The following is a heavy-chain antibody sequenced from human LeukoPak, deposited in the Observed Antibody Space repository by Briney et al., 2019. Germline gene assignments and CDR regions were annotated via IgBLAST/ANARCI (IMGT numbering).Heavy chain of an antibody. CDR3: ARVGSSWYRGYFDY. V-gene: IGHV3-64*01. CDR1: GSTFSSYA. J-gene: IGHJ4*02. Sequence: PGGSLRLSCAASGSTFSSYAMHWVRQAPGKGLEYVSAISSNGGSTYYANSVKGRFTISRDNSKNTLYLQMGSLRAEDMAVYYCARVGSSWYRGYFDYWGQGTLVTVSS. D-gene: IGHD6-13*01. CDR2: ISSNGGST.